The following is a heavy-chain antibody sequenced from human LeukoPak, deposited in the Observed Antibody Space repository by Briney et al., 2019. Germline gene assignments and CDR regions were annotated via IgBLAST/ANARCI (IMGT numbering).Heavy chain of an antibody. CDR1: GFTFSSYS. D-gene: IGHD1-1*01. V-gene: IGHV3-48*01. Sequence: GGSLRLSCAASGFTFSSYSMNWVRQAPGKGLEWVSYISSSSTIYYADSVRGRFTISRDNSKNTLDLQMNSLRAEDTAVYYCVKGGETGRYYFDYWGQGTLVTVSS. CDR3: VKGGETGRYYFDY. CDR2: ISSSSTI. J-gene: IGHJ4*02.